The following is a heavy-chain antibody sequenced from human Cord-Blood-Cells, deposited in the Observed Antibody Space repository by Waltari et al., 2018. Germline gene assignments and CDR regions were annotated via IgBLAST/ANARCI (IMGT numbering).Heavy chain of an antibody. CDR2: ISSSGSTI. CDR3: ARDWSGYFDY. V-gene: IGHV3-48*03. Sequence: EVQLVESGGGLVQPGGSLRLSCAASGFTFSSYEMNWVRQAPGKGLGGVSYISSSGSTIYYADSVKGRFTISRDNAKNSLYLQMNSLRAEDTAVYYCARDWSGYFDYWGQGTLVTVSS. J-gene: IGHJ4*02. CDR1: GFTFSSYE. D-gene: IGHD3-10*01.